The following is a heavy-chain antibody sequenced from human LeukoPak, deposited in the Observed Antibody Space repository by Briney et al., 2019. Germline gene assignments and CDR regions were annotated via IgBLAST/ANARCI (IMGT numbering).Heavy chain of an antibody. V-gene: IGHV4-30-4*01. D-gene: IGHD1-14*01. CDR1: GGSISSGDYY. CDR3: ARGTVTGSGNDY. J-gene: IGHJ4*02. CDR2: IYYSGST. Sequence: SETLSLTCTVSGGSISSGDYYWSWIRQPPGKGLEWIGYIYYSGSTYYNLSLKSRVTISVDTSKNQFSLKLSSVTAADTAVYYCARGTVTGSGNDYWGQGTLVTVSS.